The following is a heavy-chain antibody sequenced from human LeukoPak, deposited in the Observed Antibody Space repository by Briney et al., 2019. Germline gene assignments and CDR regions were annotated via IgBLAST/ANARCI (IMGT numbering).Heavy chain of an antibody. Sequence: GGSLRLSCAASAFSLSNYWMNWVRQAPGKGLEWVSVIYSGGSTYYADSVKGRFTISRDNSKNTLYLQMNSLRAEDTAVYYCARGYWNWFDPWGQGTLVTVSS. D-gene: IGHD1-14*01. CDR2: IYSGGST. J-gene: IGHJ5*02. V-gene: IGHV3-53*01. CDR3: ARGYWNWFDP. CDR1: AFSLSNYW.